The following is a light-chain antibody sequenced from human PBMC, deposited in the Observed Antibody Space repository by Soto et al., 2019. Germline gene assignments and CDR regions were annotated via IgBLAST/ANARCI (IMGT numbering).Light chain of an antibody. V-gene: IGKV1-6*01. J-gene: IGKJ1*01. CDR1: QGIRND. CDR2: TAS. CDR3: LQDYNSPPT. Sequence: AIQMTQSPSSLSASVGDSITITCRASQGIRNDLGWYQQKPGKAPKLLIYTASSLQSGVPSRFSGSGFGTDFTLTISSLQPEDFATYYCLQDYNSPPTFGQGTKVEIK.